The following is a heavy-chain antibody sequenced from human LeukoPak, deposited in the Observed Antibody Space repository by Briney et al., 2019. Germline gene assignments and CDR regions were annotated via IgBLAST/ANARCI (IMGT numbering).Heavy chain of an antibody. CDR3: AIGGSGSYYGDWFDP. V-gene: IGHV4-4*03. Sequence: PETLSLTCAVSVGSISSSNWWSWVRQPPGKGLEGIGEIYHSGSTNYNPSLKSRVTITLDQSKDHFSLKLSSVTAADRAVYYCAIGGSGSYYGDWFDPWGQGTLVTVSS. D-gene: IGHD3-10*01. CDR2: IYHSGST. J-gene: IGHJ5*02. CDR1: VGSISSSNW.